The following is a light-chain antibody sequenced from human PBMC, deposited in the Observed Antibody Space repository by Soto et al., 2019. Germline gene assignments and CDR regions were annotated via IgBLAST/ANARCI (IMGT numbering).Light chain of an antibody. Sequence: ALTQPASVSGSPGQSIAISCAGTSSDIGTYNHVSWYQQHPGKAPQLIIYEDINRPSGLSSRFSGSKSGNTASLTISGLQAEDEADYFCCSYTTSSTLVCGTGTKVTVL. V-gene: IGLV2-14*01. CDR2: EDI. CDR3: CSYTTSSTLV. J-gene: IGLJ1*01. CDR1: SSDIGTYNH.